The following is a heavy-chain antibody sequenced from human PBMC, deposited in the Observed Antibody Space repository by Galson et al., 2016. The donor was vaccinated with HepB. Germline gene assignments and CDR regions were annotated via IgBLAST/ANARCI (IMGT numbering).Heavy chain of an antibody. Sequence: SLRLSCAASGFSVSNDWMHWVRQAPGKGLEWVGLLKRKSDGGTANYAAPLKGRFTISRDDSKNTLYLQMNSLTTEDTGVYYCWGDDYWGQGTLVTVSS. CDR1: GFSVSNDW. J-gene: IGHJ4*02. D-gene: IGHD2-21*02. CDR2: LKRKSDGGTA. CDR3: WGDDY. V-gene: IGHV3-15*01.